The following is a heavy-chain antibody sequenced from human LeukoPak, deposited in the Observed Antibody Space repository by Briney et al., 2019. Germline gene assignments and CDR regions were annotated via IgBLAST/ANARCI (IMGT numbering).Heavy chain of an antibody. CDR3: ARDEPGIAVAGIGVS. CDR1: GYTFTSYY. J-gene: IGHJ5*02. Sequence: ASVKVSCKASGYTFTSYYMHWVRQAPGQGLEWMGIINPSGGSTSYAQKFQGRVTMTRDTSTSTVYMELSSLRSEDTAVYYCARDEPGIAVAGIGVSWGQGTLVTVSS. CDR2: INPSGGST. V-gene: IGHV1-46*03. D-gene: IGHD6-19*01.